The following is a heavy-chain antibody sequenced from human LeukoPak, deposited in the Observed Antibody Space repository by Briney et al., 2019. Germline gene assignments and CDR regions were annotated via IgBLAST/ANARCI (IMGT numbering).Heavy chain of an antibody. Sequence: PAASVKVSCKASGGTFSSYAISWVRQAPGQGLEWMGGIIPIFGTANYAQKFQGRVTITTDESTSTAYMELSSLRSEDTAVYYCARSAANCGGDCDLFDYWGQGTLVTVSS. V-gene: IGHV1-69*05. D-gene: IGHD2-21*01. CDR2: IIPIFGTA. CDR3: ARSAANCGGDCDLFDY. CDR1: GGTFSSYA. J-gene: IGHJ4*02.